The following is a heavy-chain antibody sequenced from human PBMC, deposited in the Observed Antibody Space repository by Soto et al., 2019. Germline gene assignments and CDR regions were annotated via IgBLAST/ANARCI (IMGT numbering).Heavy chain of an antibody. CDR1: GGAISSSSYY. D-gene: IGHD1-7*01. CDR3: ARLIYNWNYVD. V-gene: IGHV4-39*01. J-gene: IGHJ4*02. CDR2: IYYNGNT. Sequence: SETLSLTCIVSGGAISSSSYYWGWIRQPPGKGLGWIGTIYYNGNTYYNPSLTSRVTISVDTSKNQFSLKLTSVTAADTAVYYCARLIYNWNYVDRGQGTRVTCSS.